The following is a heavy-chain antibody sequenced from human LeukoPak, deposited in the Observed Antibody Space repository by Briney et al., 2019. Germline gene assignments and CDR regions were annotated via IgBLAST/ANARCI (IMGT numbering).Heavy chain of an antibody. V-gene: IGHV3-66*01. CDR3: ALPSSGWSLPLGY. J-gene: IGHJ4*02. CDR1: GFTVSSNY. Sequence: LAGGSLRLSCAASGFTVSSNYMSWARQAPGKGLEWVSVIYSGGSTYYADSVKGRFTISRDNSKNTLYLQMNSLRAEDTAVYYCALPSSGWSLPLGYWGQGTLVTVSS. CDR2: IYSGGST. D-gene: IGHD6-19*01.